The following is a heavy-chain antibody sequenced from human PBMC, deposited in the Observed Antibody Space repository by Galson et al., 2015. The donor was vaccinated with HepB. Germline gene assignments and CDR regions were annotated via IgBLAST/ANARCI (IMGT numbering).Heavy chain of an antibody. J-gene: IGHJ4*02. V-gene: IGHV3-30*04. CDR3: ARAFLGFGELPDLYFDY. Sequence: SLRLSCAASGFTFSGYAMHWVRQAPGKGLEWVAVISYDGSNKYYADSVKGRFTISRDNSKNTLYLQMNSLRAEDTAVYYCARAFLGFGELPDLYFDYWGQGTLVTVSS. CDR1: GFTFSGYA. D-gene: IGHD1-26*01. CDR2: ISYDGSNK.